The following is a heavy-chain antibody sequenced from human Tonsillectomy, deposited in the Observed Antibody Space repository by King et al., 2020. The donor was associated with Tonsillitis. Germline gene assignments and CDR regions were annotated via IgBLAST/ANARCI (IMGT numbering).Heavy chain of an antibody. D-gene: IGHD3-10*01. CDR1: GFTFSSYG. CDR2: IWYDGSNK. J-gene: IGHJ4*02. Sequence: VQLVGSGGGVVQPGRSLRLSCAASGFTFSSYGMHWVRQAPGKGLEWVAVIWYDGSNKYYAESVKGRFTISRDNSKKTVYLLMNSLRAEDTAVYYCAREVRLGGAERGLNYWGQGTLVTLSS. CDR3: AREVRLGGAERGLNY. V-gene: IGHV3-33*08.